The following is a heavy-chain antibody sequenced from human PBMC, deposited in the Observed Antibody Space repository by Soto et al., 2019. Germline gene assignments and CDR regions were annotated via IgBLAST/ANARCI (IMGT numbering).Heavy chain of an antibody. V-gene: IGHV4-39*01. D-gene: IGHD3-22*01. Sequence: SSETLSLTCSVSGGSISSSSHYWGWIRLPPGKGLEWIGSIYYSGSIYHNPSLKSRVTMSIDTSKKQFSLKLTSVTAADTAIYYCARLLYDRSGYYFFDYWGQGTLVTVSS. CDR3: ARLLYDRSGYYFFDY. CDR2: IYYSGSI. J-gene: IGHJ4*02. CDR1: GGSISSSSHY.